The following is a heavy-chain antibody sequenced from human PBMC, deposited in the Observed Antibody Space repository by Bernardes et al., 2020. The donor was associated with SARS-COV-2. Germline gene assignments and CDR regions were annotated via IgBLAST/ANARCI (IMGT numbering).Heavy chain of an antibody. CDR3: ARALPWLDY. Sequence: GGSLRLSCAASGFTFSSYAMHWVRQAPGKGLEYVSAISSNGGSTYYANSVKGRFTISRDNSKNTLYLQMGSLRAEDMAVYYCARALPWLDYWGQGTLVTVSS. CDR1: GFTFSSYA. J-gene: IGHJ4*02. CDR2: ISSNGGST. D-gene: IGHD2-15*01. V-gene: IGHV3-64*01.